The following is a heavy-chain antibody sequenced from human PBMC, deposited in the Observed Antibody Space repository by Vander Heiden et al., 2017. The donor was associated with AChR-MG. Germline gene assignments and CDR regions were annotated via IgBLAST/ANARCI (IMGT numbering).Heavy chain of an antibody. CDR1: GGPISSYS. Sequence: QVQLQESGPGLVKPSETLSLTCTVSGGPISSYSWSWIRQPPGKGLEWIGYIYYSGSTNYNPSLKSRVTISVDTSKNQFSLKLSSVTAADTAVYYCAREAVVAQGWFDPWGQGTLVTVSS. CDR3: AREAVVAQGWFDP. CDR2: IYYSGST. J-gene: IGHJ5*02. D-gene: IGHD2-2*01. V-gene: IGHV4-59*01.